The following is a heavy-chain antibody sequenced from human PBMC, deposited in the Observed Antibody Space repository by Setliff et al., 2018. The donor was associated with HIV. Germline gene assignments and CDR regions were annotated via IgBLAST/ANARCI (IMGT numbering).Heavy chain of an antibody. J-gene: IGHJ3*02. D-gene: IGHD6-13*01. CDR3: ARDQTGVAAAAFGGGSAWSDEGFDI. Sequence: RASVKVSCKTSGGTLSNYVITWVRQAPGQGLEWMGMIIPMYNIPAYAQKFQGRVTFTADESTSTAYMELSSLSSEDTAVYYCARDQTGVAAAAFGGGSAWSDEGFDIWGQGTMVPSPQ. CDR1: GGTLSNYV. V-gene: IGHV1-69*13. CDR2: IIPMYNIP.